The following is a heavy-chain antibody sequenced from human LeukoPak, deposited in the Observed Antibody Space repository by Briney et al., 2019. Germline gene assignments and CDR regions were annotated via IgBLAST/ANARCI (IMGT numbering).Heavy chain of an antibody. D-gene: IGHD3-9*01. CDR3: ARESVYYDILTGYTRPNAFDI. Sequence: PGGSLRLSCAASGFTFSSYEMNWIRQAPGKGLEWVSKISSSGSTINYADSVKGRFTISRDNSKNTLYLQMNSLRAEDTAVYYCARESVYYDILTGYTRPNAFDIWGQGTMVTVSS. CDR2: ISSSGSTI. J-gene: IGHJ3*02. V-gene: IGHV3-48*03. CDR1: GFTFSSYE.